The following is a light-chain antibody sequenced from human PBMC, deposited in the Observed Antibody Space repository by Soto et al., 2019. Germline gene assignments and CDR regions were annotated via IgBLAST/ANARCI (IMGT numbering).Light chain of an antibody. CDR3: GSFTTSRIWV. V-gene: IGLV2-14*01. CDR2: RVS. CDR1: STDFGDDKY. Sequence: QSVLTQPASVSGCPGQSITMSCTGSSTDFGDDKYVSRYQQQPGKGPNLLIYRVSNRTSGLSNRFAGSKSGNTGSLTISWLQLEDEADDFCGSFTTSRIWVFGGGAQLSVL. J-gene: IGLJ3*02.